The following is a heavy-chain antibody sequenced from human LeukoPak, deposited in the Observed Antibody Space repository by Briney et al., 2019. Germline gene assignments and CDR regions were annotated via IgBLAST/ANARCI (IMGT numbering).Heavy chain of an antibody. D-gene: IGHD3-10*01. CDR3: ARHYGSGMDYFDP. CDR1: GGSISSYY. CDR2: IYTSGST. J-gene: IGHJ5*02. V-gene: IGHV4-4*07. Sequence: SETLSLTCTVSGGSISSYYWSWIRQPAGKGLEWIGRIYTSGSTNYNPSLRSRVTMSVDTSKNQCSLKLTSVTAADTAVYYCARHYGSGMDYFDPWGQGTLVTVSS.